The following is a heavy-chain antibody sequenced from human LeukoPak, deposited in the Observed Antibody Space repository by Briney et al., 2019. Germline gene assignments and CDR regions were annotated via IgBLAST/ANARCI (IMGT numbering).Heavy chain of an antibody. CDR3: ARSSRYYDSSGLQAYHFDY. Sequence: SVKVSCKASGGTFSSYAISWVRQAPGQGLELMGGVIPIFGTANYAQKFQGRVTITADESTSTAYMELSSLRAEDTAVYYCARSSRYYDSSGLQAYHFDYWGQGTLVTVSS. CDR1: GGTFSSYA. CDR2: VIPIFGTA. D-gene: IGHD3-22*01. V-gene: IGHV1-69*13. J-gene: IGHJ4*02.